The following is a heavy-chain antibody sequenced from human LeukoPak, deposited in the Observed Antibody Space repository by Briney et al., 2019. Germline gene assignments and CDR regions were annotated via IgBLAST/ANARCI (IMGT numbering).Heavy chain of an antibody. J-gene: IGHJ4*02. V-gene: IGHV1-24*01. CDR3: ATRLLYSSGWYFDY. CDR1: GYTLTELS. Sequence: GASVKVSCKVSGYTLTELSMHWVRQAPGKGLEWMGGFDPEDGETIYAQKFQGRVTMTEDTSTDTAYMELRSLGSEDTAVYYCATRLLYSSGWYFDYWGQGTLVTVSS. D-gene: IGHD6-19*01. CDR2: FDPEDGET.